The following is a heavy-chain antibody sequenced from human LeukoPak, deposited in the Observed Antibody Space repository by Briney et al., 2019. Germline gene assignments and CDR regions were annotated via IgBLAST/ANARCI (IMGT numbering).Heavy chain of an antibody. CDR1: GFTFSSYA. D-gene: IGHD3-9*01. CDR2: ISYDGSNK. Sequence: GRSLRLSCAASGFTFSSYAMHCVRQAPGKGLEWVAVISYDGSNKYYADSVKGRFTISRDNSKNTLYLQMNSLRAEDTAVFFFTQEPAYDILTGYHFDYWGQGTLVTVSS. V-gene: IGHV3-30-3*02. CDR3: TQEPAYDILTGYHFDY. J-gene: IGHJ4*01.